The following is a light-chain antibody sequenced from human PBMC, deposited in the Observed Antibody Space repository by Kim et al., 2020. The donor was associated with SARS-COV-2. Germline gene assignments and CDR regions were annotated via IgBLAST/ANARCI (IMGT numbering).Light chain of an antibody. Sequence: DIVLTQSPGTLSLSPGERATLSCRASQRVSGTYFAWYQQKPGQAPRLLISGASNSATGIPDRCSGSGSGTDFTLTISRLEPEDLAVYFCQQYGRVPLAFVGGTKVDIK. CDR3: QQYGRVPLA. CDR1: QRVSGTY. CDR2: GAS. V-gene: IGKV3-20*01. J-gene: IGKJ4*01.